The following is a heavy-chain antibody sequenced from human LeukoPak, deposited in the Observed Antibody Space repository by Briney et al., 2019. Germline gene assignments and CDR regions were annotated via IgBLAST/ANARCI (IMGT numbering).Heavy chain of an antibody. D-gene: IGHD5-12*01. V-gene: IGHV1-18*01. Sequence: ASVKVSCKASGYTFSNYGINWVRQAPGQGLEWMGWVSGHNGNPNYAQKFRDRVSMTTDTSTSTAYMELRSLRSEDTAVYYCARSRGYSGYDSKLGYYYYYMDVWGKGTTVTISS. CDR3: ARSRGYSGYDSKLGYYYYYMDV. J-gene: IGHJ6*03. CDR2: VSGHNGNP. CDR1: GYTFSNYG.